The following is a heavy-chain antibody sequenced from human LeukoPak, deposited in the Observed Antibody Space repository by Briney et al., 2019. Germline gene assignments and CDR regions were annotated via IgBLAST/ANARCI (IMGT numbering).Heavy chain of an antibody. CDR2: IYPGDSDT. V-gene: IGHV5-51*01. CDR1: GYSFTSYW. CDR3: ARAYDFWSGSLSGDAFDI. Sequence: GESLKISCKGSGYSFTSYWIGWVRQMPGKGLEWMGIIYPGDSDTRYSPSFQGQVTISADKSISTAYLQWSSLKASDTAMYYCARAYDFWSGSLSGDAFDIWGQGTMVTASS. J-gene: IGHJ3*02. D-gene: IGHD3-3*01.